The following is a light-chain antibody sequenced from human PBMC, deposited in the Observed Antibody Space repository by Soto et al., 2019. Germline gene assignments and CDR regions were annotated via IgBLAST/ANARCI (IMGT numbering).Light chain of an antibody. CDR2: DAS. V-gene: IGKV3-11*01. CDR3: QQHHSWPLT. J-gene: IGKJ4*01. CDR1: QSLSSF. Sequence: EIVLAQSPAPLSFPPGERVTVSCRASQSLSSFLAWYQQKPGQAPMLLIYDASNRATGIPARFTGSGSGTDFTLTISSLEPEDSAVYYCQQHHSWPLTFGGGTKVDIK.